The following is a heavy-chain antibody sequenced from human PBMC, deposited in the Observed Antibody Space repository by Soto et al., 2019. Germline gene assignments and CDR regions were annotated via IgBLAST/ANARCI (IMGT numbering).Heavy chain of an antibody. Sequence: QVQLVQSGAEVKKPGSSVKVSCKASGGTFSSYAISWVRQAPGQGLEWMGGIIPIFGTANYAQKFQGRVPITADESTSTAYMELSSLRSEDTAVYYCARDGGYCSSTSCYGYYYYGMDVWGQGTTVTVSS. D-gene: IGHD2-2*03. CDR3: ARDGGYCSSTSCYGYYYYGMDV. J-gene: IGHJ6*02. CDR1: GGTFSSYA. CDR2: IIPIFGTA. V-gene: IGHV1-69*01.